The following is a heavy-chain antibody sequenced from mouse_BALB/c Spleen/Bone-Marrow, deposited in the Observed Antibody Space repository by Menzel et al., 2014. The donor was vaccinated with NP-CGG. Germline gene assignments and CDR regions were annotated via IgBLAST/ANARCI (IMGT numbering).Heavy chain of an antibody. CDR1: GYTFTEYT. J-gene: IGHJ2*01. D-gene: IGHD2-3*01. CDR3: ARGWLLRHYFDY. CDR2: INHNNGGT. V-gene: IGHV1-18*01. Sequence: EVQLQQSGPDLVKPGASVKISCKTSGYTFTEYTMHWVKQSRVKSLEWIGGINHNNGGTSYSQKFKGKATWTVDESSSTAYMELRSLTSEDSAVYYCARGWLLRHYFDYWGQGTTLTVSS.